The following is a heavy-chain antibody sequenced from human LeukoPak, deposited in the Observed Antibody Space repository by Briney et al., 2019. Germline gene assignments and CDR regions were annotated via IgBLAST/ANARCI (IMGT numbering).Heavy chain of an antibody. Sequence: GGSLRLSCAASGFTFSSYSMNWVRQAPGKGLEWVSSISSSSSYIYYADSVKGRFTISRDNAKNSLCLQMNSLRAEDTAVYYCARGPPNWGYDYWGPGTLVTVSS. CDR2: ISSSSSYI. V-gene: IGHV3-21*01. CDR1: GFTFSSYS. CDR3: ARGPPNWGYDY. J-gene: IGHJ4*02. D-gene: IGHD7-27*01.